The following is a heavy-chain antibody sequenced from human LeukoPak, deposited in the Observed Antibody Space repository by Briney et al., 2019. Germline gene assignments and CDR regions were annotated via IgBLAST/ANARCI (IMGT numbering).Heavy chain of an antibody. D-gene: IGHD6-25*01. CDR3: ARDFAAVTFDY. Sequence: PGGSLRLSCAASGFTFSSYAMHWVRQAPGKGLEWVAVISYDGSNKYYADSVKGRFTISRDNSKNTLYLQMNSLRAEDTAVYYCARDFAAVTFDYWGQGTLVTVSS. CDR1: GFTFSSYA. V-gene: IGHV3-30-3*01. J-gene: IGHJ4*02. CDR2: ISYDGSNK.